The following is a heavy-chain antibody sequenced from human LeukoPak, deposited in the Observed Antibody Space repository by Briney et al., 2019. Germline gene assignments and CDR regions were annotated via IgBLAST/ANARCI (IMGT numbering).Heavy chain of an antibody. D-gene: IGHD3-10*01. CDR2: ISYDGSNK. CDR3: ARSLFGFGESWDDY. J-gene: IGHJ4*02. V-gene: IGHV3-30*04. Sequence: GRSLRLSCAASAFTVSSYAMHWVRQAPGKGLEWVAVISYDGSNKYYADSVKGRFTISRDNSKNTLYLQMNSLRAEDTAVYYCARSLFGFGESWDDYWGQGTLVTVSS. CDR1: AFTVSSYA.